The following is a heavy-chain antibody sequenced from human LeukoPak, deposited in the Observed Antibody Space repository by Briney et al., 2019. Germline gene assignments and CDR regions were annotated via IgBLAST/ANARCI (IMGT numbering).Heavy chain of an antibody. CDR2: INPSGGST. J-gene: IGHJ6*03. D-gene: IGHD3-10*01. V-gene: IGHV1-46*01. Sequence: ASVKVSCKASGYTFTSYYMHWVRQAPGQGLEWMGIINPSGGSTSYAQKFQGRVTMTRDMSTSTVYMELSSLRSEDTAVYYCASSLLAMVRGVIPGPYYYYMDVWGKGTTVTVSS. CDR3: ASSLLAMVRGVIPGPYYYYMDV. CDR1: GYTFTSYY.